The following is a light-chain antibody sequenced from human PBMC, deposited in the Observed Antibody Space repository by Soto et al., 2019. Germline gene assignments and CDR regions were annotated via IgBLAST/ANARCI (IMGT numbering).Light chain of an antibody. V-gene: IGLV1-44*01. CDR2: NNN. Sequence: QSALTQPPSASGTPGQSVTISCSGSRSNIGSHNVDWYQQLPGTAPQLLINNNNQRPSGVPDRFSGSKSGTSASLVISGLQSEDEGDYYCSTWDDSLRGVIFGGGTKLTVL. J-gene: IGLJ2*01. CDR1: RSNIGSHN. CDR3: STWDDSLRGVI.